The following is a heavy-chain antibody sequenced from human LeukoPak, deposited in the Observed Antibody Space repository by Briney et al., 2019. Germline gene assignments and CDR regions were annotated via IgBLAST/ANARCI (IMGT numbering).Heavy chain of an antibody. CDR2: INPNSGGT. V-gene: IGHV1-2*02. Sequence: ASVKVSCKASGYTFTGYYMHWVRQAPGQGLEWMGWINPNSGGTNYAQKFQGRVTKTRDTSISTAYMELSRLRSDDTAVYYCARDEITMIVVVTGDAFDIWGQGTMVTVSS. J-gene: IGHJ3*02. CDR1: GYTFTGYY. D-gene: IGHD3-22*01. CDR3: ARDEITMIVVVTGDAFDI.